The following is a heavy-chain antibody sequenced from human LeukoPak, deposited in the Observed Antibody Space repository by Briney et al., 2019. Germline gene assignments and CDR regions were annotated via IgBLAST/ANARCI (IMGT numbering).Heavy chain of an antibody. J-gene: IGHJ6*03. Sequence: SETLSLTCAVYGGSFSGYYWSWIRQPPGKGLEWIGEINHSGSTNYNPSLKSRVTISVDTSKNQFSLKLSSVTAADTAVYYCARVVEMATQYYYYYYMDVWGKGTTVTVSS. V-gene: IGHV4-34*01. CDR2: INHSGST. CDR1: GGSFSGYY. CDR3: ARVVEMATQYYYYYYMDV. D-gene: IGHD5-24*01.